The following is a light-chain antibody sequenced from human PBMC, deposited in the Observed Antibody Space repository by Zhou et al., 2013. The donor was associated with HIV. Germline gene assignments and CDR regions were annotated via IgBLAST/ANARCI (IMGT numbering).Light chain of an antibody. CDR1: QSIGSN. CDR2: GAS. Sequence: EILMTQSPATLSVSPGERATLSCRASQSIGSNLAWYQQRPGQAPRLLIYGASSRATGIPDRFSGSGSGTDFTLTISRLEPEDFAVYYCQQYGSSPLYTFGQGTKLEIK. J-gene: IGKJ2*01. V-gene: IGKV3-20*01. CDR3: QQYGSSPLYT.